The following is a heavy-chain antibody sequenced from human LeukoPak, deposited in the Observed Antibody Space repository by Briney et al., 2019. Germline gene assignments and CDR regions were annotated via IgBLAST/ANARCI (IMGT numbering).Heavy chain of an antibody. CDR1: GYTFTYYY. D-gene: IGHD2-2*01. CDR2: INPNSAGT. Sequence: ASVKVSCKASGYTFTYYYMHWVRQAPGQGREWMGWINPNSAGTNYAQNFQGRVTMTRDTSINTAYMELTRLRSDDTAVYYCARRYCSSTSCYYFDCWGQGTLVTVSS. J-gene: IGHJ4*02. CDR3: ARRYCSSTSCYYFDC. V-gene: IGHV1-2*02.